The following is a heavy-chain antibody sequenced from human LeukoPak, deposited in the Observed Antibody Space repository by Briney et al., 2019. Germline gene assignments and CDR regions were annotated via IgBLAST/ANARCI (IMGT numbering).Heavy chain of an antibody. CDR1: GYTFTSYY. J-gene: IGHJ4*02. CDR2: ISVYNGNT. Sequence: ASVKVSCKASGYTFTSYYMHWVRQAPGQGLEWMGWISVYNGNTNYAQKLQGRVTMTTDTSTSTAYMELRSLRSDDTAVYYCARDGYDFWSGYSPFDYWGQGTLVTVSS. CDR3: ARDGYDFWSGYSPFDY. D-gene: IGHD3-3*01. V-gene: IGHV1-18*04.